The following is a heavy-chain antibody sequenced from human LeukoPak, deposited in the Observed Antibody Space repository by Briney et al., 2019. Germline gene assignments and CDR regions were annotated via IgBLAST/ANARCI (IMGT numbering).Heavy chain of an antibody. J-gene: IGHJ4*02. D-gene: IGHD4-11*01. CDR1: GGSISSRGCY. CDR3: ARGKNDYSNRYYFDY. CDR2: IYYDGST. V-gene: IGHV4-31*03. Sequence: KPSETLSLTCTVSGGSISSRGCYWSWIRQHPGKGLEWIGYIYYDGSTYYNPSLKSRITISVDTSKNHFSLRLSSVTAADTAVYYCARGKNDYSNRYYFDYWGQGTQVTISS.